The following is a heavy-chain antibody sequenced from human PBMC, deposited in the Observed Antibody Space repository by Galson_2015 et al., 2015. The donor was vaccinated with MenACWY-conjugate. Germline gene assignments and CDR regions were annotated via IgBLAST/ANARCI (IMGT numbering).Heavy chain of an antibody. J-gene: IGHJ4*02. Sequence: SLRLSCAASGLTLSDFAMHWVRQAPGKGLEWVSFIRYDGSYEQYADSVKGRFTILRDNSKDMLYLLMNRLRVEDTAVYYCATHYGSRIVDYWGQGTLVTVSS. V-gene: IGHV3-30*02. D-gene: IGHD3-10*01. CDR2: IRYDGSYE. CDR3: ATHYGSRIVDY. CDR1: GLTLSDFA.